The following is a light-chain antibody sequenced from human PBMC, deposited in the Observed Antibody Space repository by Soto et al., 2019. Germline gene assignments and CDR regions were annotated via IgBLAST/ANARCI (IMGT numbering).Light chain of an antibody. Sequence: EIVMTQSPATLSVSPGERATLSCRASQSVSSNLAWYQQKPGQAPRLLIYGASTRATGIPARFSGSGSGTEFTLTISSLQSEDFAVYYCHQYNNWWTFGQETKVEIK. V-gene: IGKV3-15*01. CDR3: HQYNNWWT. CDR1: QSVSSN. J-gene: IGKJ1*01. CDR2: GAS.